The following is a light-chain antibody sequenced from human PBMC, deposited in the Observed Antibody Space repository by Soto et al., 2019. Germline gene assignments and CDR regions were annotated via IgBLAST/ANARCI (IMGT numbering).Light chain of an antibody. Sequence: EIVMTQSPATLSVSPGERATLSCRASQSVSSNLAWYQQKPGQAPRLLIYGASTRATGIPARFSGSGSGTEFTLTISRLEPEDFAVYYCQQCGNSPLFTFGPGTKVDLK. CDR2: GAS. V-gene: IGKV3-15*01. J-gene: IGKJ3*01. CDR1: QSVSSN. CDR3: QQCGNSPLFT.